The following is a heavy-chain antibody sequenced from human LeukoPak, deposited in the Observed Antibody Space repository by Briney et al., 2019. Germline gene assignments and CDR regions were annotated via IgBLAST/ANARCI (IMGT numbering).Heavy chain of an antibody. Sequence: ASVKVSCKASGFTFTAYHMHWVRQAPGQGLEWMGWINPNSGGTNYAQKFQGRVTMTRDTSISTVYMELSRLRSDDTAVYYCARGTYYYYMDVWGKGTTITVSS. CDR3: ARGTYYYYMDV. CDR1: GFTFTAYH. J-gene: IGHJ6*03. CDR2: INPNSGGT. V-gene: IGHV1-2*02.